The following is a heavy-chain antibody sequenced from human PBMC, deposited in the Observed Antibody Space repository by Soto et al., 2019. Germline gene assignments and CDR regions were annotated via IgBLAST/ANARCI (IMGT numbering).Heavy chain of an antibody. CDR3: ARDCSGGGCFSDPHFYYGMDV. CDR2: IIPVFGTA. Sequence: QVQLVQSGAEVKKPGSSVRVSCKASGGTFSKYKITWVRQAPGQGLEWMGGIIPVFGTANYAQKFQGRVTLPADDSTSAAYMEVSSLRSDDTAIYYCARDCSGGGCFSDPHFYYGMDVWGQGTTVTVSS. V-gene: IGHV1-69*12. CDR1: GGTFSKYK. J-gene: IGHJ6*02. D-gene: IGHD2-15*01.